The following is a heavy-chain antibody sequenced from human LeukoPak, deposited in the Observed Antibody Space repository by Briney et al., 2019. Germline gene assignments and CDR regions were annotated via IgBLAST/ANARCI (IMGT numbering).Heavy chain of an antibody. Sequence: SETLSLTSTVSGGSISSGGYYWSWIRQHPGKGLEWIGYIYYSGSAYYNPSLKSRVTISVDTSENQFSLKLSSVTAADTAVYYCARVNYGSATKEDYWGQGTLVTVSS. CDR3: ARVNYGSATKEDY. CDR1: GGSISSGGYY. D-gene: IGHD3-10*01. V-gene: IGHV4-31*03. CDR2: IYYSGSA. J-gene: IGHJ4*02.